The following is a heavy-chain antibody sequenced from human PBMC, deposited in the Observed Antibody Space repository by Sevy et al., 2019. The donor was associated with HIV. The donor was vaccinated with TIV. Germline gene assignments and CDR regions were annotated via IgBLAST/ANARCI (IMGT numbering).Heavy chain of an antibody. V-gene: IGHV4-59*01. CDR1: GGSISNYY. Sequence: SETLSLTCTVSGGSISNYYWSWIRQPPGKGLEWIGYIYYSGSTNYNPSLKSRVTISVDTSKNQFYLKLSSVTAADTAVYYCARESIAADRDFDYWGQGTLVTVSS. CDR2: IYYSGST. J-gene: IGHJ4*02. CDR3: ARESIAADRDFDY. D-gene: IGHD6-13*01.